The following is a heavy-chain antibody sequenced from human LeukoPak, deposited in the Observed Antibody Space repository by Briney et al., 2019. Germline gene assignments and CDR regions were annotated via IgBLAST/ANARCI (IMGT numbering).Heavy chain of an antibody. Sequence: GESLKISCKGSGYSFTNYWIGWVRQMPGKGLEWMGIIYPGDSDTRYSPSFQGQVTISADKSISTAYLQWSSLKASDTAMYYCARQMTPRQPTIFGVATPYYFDYWGQGTLVTVSS. D-gene: IGHD3-3*01. J-gene: IGHJ4*02. CDR3: ARQMTPRQPTIFGVATPYYFDY. CDR1: GYSFTNYW. V-gene: IGHV5-51*01. CDR2: IYPGDSDT.